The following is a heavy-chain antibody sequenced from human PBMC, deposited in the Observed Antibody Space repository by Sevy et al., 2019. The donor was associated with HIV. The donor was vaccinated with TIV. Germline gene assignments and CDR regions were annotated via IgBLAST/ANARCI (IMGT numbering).Heavy chain of an antibody. D-gene: IGHD5-18*01. CDR3: ARGVDTAMVGTYYYGMDV. CDR2: IKQDGSGK. J-gene: IGHJ6*02. Sequence: GGSLRLSCAASGFTFSSYWMSWVRQAPGKGLEWVANIKQDGSGKYYVDSVKGRFTISRDNAKNSLYLQMNSLRAEDTAVYYCARGVDTAMVGTYYYGMDVWGQGTTVTVSS. V-gene: IGHV3-7*01. CDR1: GFTFSSYW.